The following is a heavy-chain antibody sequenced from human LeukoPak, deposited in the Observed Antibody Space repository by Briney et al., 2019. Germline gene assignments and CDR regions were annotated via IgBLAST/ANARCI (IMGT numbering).Heavy chain of an antibody. CDR2: IYTSGST. V-gene: IGHV4-61*02. CDR3: ARDSSRAAAVYKWFDP. D-gene: IGHD6-13*01. J-gene: IGHJ5*02. Sequence: SETLSLTCTVSGGSISSGSYYWSWIRQPAGKGLEWIGRIYTSGSTNYNPSLKSRVTISVDTSKNQFSLKLSSVTAADTAVYYCARDSSRAAAVYKWFDPWGQGTLVTVSS. CDR1: GGSISSGSYY.